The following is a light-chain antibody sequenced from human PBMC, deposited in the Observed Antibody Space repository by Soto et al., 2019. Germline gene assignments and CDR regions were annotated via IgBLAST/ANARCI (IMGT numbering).Light chain of an antibody. CDR1: QTLSSW. V-gene: IGKV1-5*03. CDR2: KAS. CDR3: QHYHRYSEA. J-gene: IGKJ1*01. Sequence: DIQMTQSPSTLSGSVGDRVTITCRASQTLSSWLAWYQQKPGKAPKLLIYKASTLKSGVPSRFSGRGSATEFTLTISSLQPDDFGTYYCQHYHRYSEAFGQGTKGDI.